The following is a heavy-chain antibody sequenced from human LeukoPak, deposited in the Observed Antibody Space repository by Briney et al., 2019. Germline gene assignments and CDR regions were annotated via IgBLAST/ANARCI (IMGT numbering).Heavy chain of an antibody. J-gene: IGHJ4*02. CDR2: ISSSSSYT. Sequence: PGGALRLSCAAPGFTFSDYYMSWIRQAPGKGLEWVSYISSSSSYTNYADSVKGRFTISRDNAKNSLYLQMNSLRAEDTAVYYCARVYVDTVFFDYWGQGTLVT. V-gene: IGHV3-11*05. D-gene: IGHD5-18*01. CDR3: ARVYVDTVFFDY. CDR1: GFTFSDYY.